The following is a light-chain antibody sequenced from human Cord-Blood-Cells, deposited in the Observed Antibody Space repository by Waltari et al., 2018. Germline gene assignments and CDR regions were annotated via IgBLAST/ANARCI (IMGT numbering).Light chain of an antibody. CDR1: QSISSW. CDR3: QQYNSYSPYT. J-gene: IGKJ2*01. CDR2: KAS. Sequence: DIQMTQSPSTLSPSVGDRVTITCRASQSISSWLAWYQQKTGKAPKLLIYKASSLESGVPSRFSGSGSGTEFTLTISSLQPDDFATYYCQQYNSYSPYTFGQGTKLEIK. V-gene: IGKV1-5*03.